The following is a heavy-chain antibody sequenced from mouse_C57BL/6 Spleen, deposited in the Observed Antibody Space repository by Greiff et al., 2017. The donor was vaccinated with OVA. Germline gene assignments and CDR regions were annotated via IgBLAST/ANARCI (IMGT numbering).Heavy chain of an antibody. CDR3: AREGEYDDEDFDY. Sequence: QVQLQQPGAELVKPGASVKLSCKASGYTFTSYWMHWVKQRPGRGLEWIGRIDPNRGGTKYNEKFKSKATLTVDKPSSTASMQLSSLASEESAVYYGAREGEYDDEDFDYWGQGTTLTVAA. CDR1: GYTFTSYW. D-gene: IGHD2-4*01. CDR2: IDPNRGGT. V-gene: IGHV1-72*01. J-gene: IGHJ2*01.